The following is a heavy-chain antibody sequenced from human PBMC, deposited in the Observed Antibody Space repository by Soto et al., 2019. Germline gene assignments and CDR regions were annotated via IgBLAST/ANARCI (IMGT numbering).Heavy chain of an antibody. CDR2: ISGSGGST. J-gene: IGHJ5*02. CDR3: AKDGAVDFWSAENWFDP. Sequence: EVQLLESGGGLVQPGGSLRLSCAASGFTFSSYAMSWVRQAPGKGLECVSAISGSGGSTYYADSVKGRFTISRDNSKNTLYLQMNSLRAEDTAVYYCAKDGAVDFWSAENWFDPWGQGTLVTVSS. CDR1: GFTFSSYA. D-gene: IGHD3-3*01. V-gene: IGHV3-23*01.